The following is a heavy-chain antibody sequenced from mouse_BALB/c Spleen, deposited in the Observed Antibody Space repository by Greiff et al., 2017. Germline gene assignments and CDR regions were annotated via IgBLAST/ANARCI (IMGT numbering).Heavy chain of an antibody. D-gene: IGHD2-3*01. Sequence: VQGVESGAELAKPGASVRMSCKASGYTFTSYWMHWVKQRPGQGLEWIGYINPSTGYTEYNQKFKDKATLTADKSSSTAYMQLSSLTSEDSAVYYCARPDGSYARDYGGQGTSVTVSS. V-gene: IGHV1-7*01. CDR1: GYTFTSYW. CDR3: ARPDGSYARDY. CDR2: INPSTGYT. J-gene: IGHJ4*01.